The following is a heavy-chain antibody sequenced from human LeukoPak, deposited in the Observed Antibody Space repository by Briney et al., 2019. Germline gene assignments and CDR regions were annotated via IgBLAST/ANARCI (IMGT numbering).Heavy chain of an antibody. J-gene: IGHJ4*02. V-gene: IGHV3-48*03. CDR2: ISSSGSTI. CDR3: VRDLAAAGTWFDY. Sequence: GGSLRLSCAASGFTFSSYEMNWVRQAPGKGLEWVSYISSSGSTIYYADSVKGRFTISRDNDNNSLFLQMNSLRPEDSALYFCVRDLAAAGTWFDYWGQGTLVSVSS. D-gene: IGHD6-13*01. CDR1: GFTFSSYE.